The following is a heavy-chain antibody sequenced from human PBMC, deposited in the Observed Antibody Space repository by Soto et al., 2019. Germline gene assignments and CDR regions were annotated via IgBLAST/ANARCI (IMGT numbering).Heavy chain of an antibody. Sequence: PGGSLRRSCAASGFAFQTYTMEWLRQPPGKGLEWVSSITISGNYIYYADSVKGRFTISRDNGRNSVYLQMNSLRAEDTAVYYCEKVGALRNNFRWFDLWGQGTLVTVSS. CDR3: EKVGALRNNFRWFDL. V-gene: IGHV3-21*01. CDR2: ITISGNYI. J-gene: IGHJ5*02. CDR1: GFAFQTYT. D-gene: IGHD1-1*01.